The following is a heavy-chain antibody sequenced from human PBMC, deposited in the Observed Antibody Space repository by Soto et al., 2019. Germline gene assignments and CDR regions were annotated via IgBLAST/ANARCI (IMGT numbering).Heavy chain of an antibody. V-gene: IGHV3-30-3*01. Sequence: HPGGSLRLSCAASGFTFSSYAMHWVRQAPGKGLEWVAVISYDGSNKYYADSVKGRFTISRDNSKNTLFLQMSSLRAEDTAIYYCAKVRSPYYYYAMDVWGQGTTVTVSS. D-gene: IGHD3-10*01. CDR2: ISYDGSNK. J-gene: IGHJ6*02. CDR1: GFTFSSYA. CDR3: AKVRSPYYYYAMDV.